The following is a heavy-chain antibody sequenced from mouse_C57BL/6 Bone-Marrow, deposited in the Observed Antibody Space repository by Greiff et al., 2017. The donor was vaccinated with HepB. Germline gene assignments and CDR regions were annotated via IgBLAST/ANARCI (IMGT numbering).Heavy chain of an antibody. CDR3: ATVVEDYAMDY. CDR1: GYTFTSYW. V-gene: IGHV1-61*01. D-gene: IGHD1-1*01. J-gene: IGHJ4*01. Sequence: VQLQQPGAELVRPGSSVKLSCKASGYTFTSYWMDWVKQRPGQGLEWIGNIYPSDSGTHYNQKFKDKATLTVDKSSSTAYMQLSSLTSEDSAVYYCATVVEDYAMDYWGQGTSVTVSS. CDR2: IYPSDSGT.